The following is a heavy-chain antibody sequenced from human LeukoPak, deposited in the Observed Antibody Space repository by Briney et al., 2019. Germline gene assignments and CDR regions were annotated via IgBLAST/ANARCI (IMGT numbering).Heavy chain of an antibody. D-gene: IGHD2-15*01. Sequence: TGGSLRLSCSPSGFTFRSYTMHWVRQAPGEGLEYVSAISSDGDSTYYADSVKGRFTISRDNSNKTLYLQMSSLRDEDTAVYYCVKLAATAVDYWGQGTLVTVSS. CDR3: VKLAATAVDY. J-gene: IGHJ4*02. CDR2: ISSDGDST. CDR1: GFTFRSYT. V-gene: IGHV3-64D*06.